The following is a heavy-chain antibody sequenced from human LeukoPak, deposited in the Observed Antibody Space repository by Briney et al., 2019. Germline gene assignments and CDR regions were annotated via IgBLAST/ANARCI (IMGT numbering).Heavy chain of an antibody. J-gene: IGHJ6*04. CDR1: GLTFSSYG. V-gene: IGHV3-30*18. CDR3: AKMGVPAAIYYYGMDV. D-gene: IGHD2-2*01. Sequence: GGSLRLSCAASGLTFSSYGMHWVRQAPGKGLKWVAVISYDGSNKYYADSVKGRFTISRDNSKNTLYLQMNSLRAEDTAVYYCAKMGVPAAIYYYGMDVWGKGTTVTVSS. CDR2: ISYDGSNK.